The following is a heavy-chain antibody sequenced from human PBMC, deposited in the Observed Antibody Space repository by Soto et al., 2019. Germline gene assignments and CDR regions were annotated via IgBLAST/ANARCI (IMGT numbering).Heavy chain of an antibody. J-gene: IGHJ6*02. CDR1: GFSLSTDGMC. D-gene: IGHD6-13*01. CDR2: IDWDDDK. Sequence: SGPTLGNPAQTLTLTCTFSGFSLSTDGMCVSWIRQPPGKALEWLARIDWDDDKFYSTSLKTRLTISKDTSKNQVVLTMTNMDRVDAANSDFYCLERAAAGRYYYYGMDVWGQGTTVPVSS. V-gene: IGHV2-70*17. CDR3: YCLERAAAGRYYYYGMDV.